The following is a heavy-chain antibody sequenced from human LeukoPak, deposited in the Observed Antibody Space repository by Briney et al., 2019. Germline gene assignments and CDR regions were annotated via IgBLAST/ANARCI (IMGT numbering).Heavy chain of an antibody. CDR2: IYYSGTT. D-gene: IGHD1-7*01. CDR1: GGSISSYY. J-gene: IGHJ4*02. CDR3: ARANWNYEIFDY. V-gene: IGHV4-59*08. Sequence: ASETLSLTCTVSGGSISSYYWSWIRQPPGKGLEWVGYIYYSGTTNYNPSLKSRVSISVDTSKNQFSLKLSSVTAADTAVYYCARANWNYEIFDYWGQGTLVTVSS.